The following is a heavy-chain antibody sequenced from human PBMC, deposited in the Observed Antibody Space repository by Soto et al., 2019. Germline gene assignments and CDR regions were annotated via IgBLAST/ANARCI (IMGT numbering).Heavy chain of an antibody. J-gene: IGHJ5*02. D-gene: IGHD1-20*01. Sequence: QVQLVESGGGVVQPGRSLRLSCAASGFTFSTHAMHWVRQAPGKGLECVAIVSFDGSNKYYSDSVKGRFNISRDNSKNTLYLQRSGVTPEDTAFYSSARDPTGITTDCGGRIDRWGQGTLVTVSS. CDR1: GFTFSTHA. CDR3: ARDPTGITTDCGGRIDR. CDR2: VSFDGSNK. V-gene: IGHV3-30-3*01.